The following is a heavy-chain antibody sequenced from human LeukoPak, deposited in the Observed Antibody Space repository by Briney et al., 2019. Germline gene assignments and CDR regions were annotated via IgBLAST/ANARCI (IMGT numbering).Heavy chain of an antibody. CDR2: INHSGST. D-gene: IGHD3-10*01. V-gene: IGHV4-34*01. J-gene: IGHJ4*02. CDR1: GGSFSGYY. Sequence: SETLSLTCAVYGGSFSGYYWSWIRQPPGKGLEWIGEINHSGSTNYNPSLKSRVTISVDTSKNQFSLKLSSVTAADTAVYYCARGVSYYYGSGRPYYFDYWGQGTLVTVSS. CDR3: ARGVSYYYGSGRPYYFDY.